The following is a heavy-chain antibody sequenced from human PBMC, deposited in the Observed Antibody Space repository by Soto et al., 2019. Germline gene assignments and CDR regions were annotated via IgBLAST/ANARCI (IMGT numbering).Heavy chain of an antibody. CDR1: GYTFTSYG. CDR2: ISAYNGNT. CDR3: ARGGAITMIVVAGDHAFDI. D-gene: IGHD3-22*01. V-gene: IGHV1-18*01. Sequence: QVQLVQSGAEVKKPGASVKVSCKASGYTFTSYGISWVRQAPGQGLEWMGWISAYNGNTNYAQKLQGRVTMTTDTYTSTAYMELRSLRSDDTAVYYCARGGAITMIVVAGDHAFDIWGQGTMVTVSS. J-gene: IGHJ3*02.